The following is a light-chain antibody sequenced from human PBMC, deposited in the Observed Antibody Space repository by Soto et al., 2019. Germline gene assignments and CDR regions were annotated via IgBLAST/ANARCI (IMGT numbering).Light chain of an antibody. Sequence: DIQMTQSPSTLSASVGDRVTITCRARQSISSWLAWYQQKPGKAPKLLIYDASSLESGVPSRFIGSGSGTEFPLTISSLQPDDFETYYCQQYNSYPYTFGQGTKLEIK. J-gene: IGKJ2*01. CDR1: QSISSW. CDR2: DAS. V-gene: IGKV1-5*01. CDR3: QQYNSYPYT.